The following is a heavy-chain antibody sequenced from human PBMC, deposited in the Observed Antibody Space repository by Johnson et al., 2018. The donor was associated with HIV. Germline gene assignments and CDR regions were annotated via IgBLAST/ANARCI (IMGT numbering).Heavy chain of an antibody. V-gene: IGHV3-13*01. CDR3: ARDGYSSGWYGNDAFDI. J-gene: IGHJ3*02. D-gene: IGHD6-19*01. CDR1: GFIFSSYD. CDR2: IGSSGDT. Sequence: VQLVESGGGLVQPGGSLRLSCAASGFIFSSYDMHWVRQTTGKGLEWISGIGSSGDTFYPGSVKGRFTISRANAKNSLYLQMNSLRAGDTAVYYCARDGYSSGWYGNDAFDIWGQGTMVTVSS.